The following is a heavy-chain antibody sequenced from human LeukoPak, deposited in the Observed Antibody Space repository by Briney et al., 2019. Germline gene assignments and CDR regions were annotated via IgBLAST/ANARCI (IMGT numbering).Heavy chain of an antibody. CDR3: ARYCSSTSCVGGYYMDV. CDR1: GYTFSSYG. V-gene: IGHV1-18*01. CDR2: ISAYNGNI. Sequence: GASVKVSCKPSGYTFSSYGFTWVRQAPGQGLEWMGWISAYNGNINYAQKFQGRVTMTTDTSTSTAYMELRSLRSDDTAVYYCARYCSSTSCVGGYYMDVWGKGTTVTVSS. D-gene: IGHD2-2*01. J-gene: IGHJ6*03.